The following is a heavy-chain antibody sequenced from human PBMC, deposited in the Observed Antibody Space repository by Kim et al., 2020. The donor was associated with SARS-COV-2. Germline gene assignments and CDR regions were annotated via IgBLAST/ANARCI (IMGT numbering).Heavy chain of an antibody. CDR2: IVVGSGNT. J-gene: IGHJ6*02. CDR3: AAERGYGSGSPYDYYGMDV. Sequence: SVKVSCKASGFTFTSSAVQWVRQARGQRLEWIGWIVVGSGNTNYAQKFQERVTITRDMSTSTAYMGLSSLRSEDTAVYYCAAERGYGSGSPYDYYGMDVWGQGTTVTVSS. CDR1: GFTFTSSA. D-gene: IGHD3-10*01. V-gene: IGHV1-58*01.